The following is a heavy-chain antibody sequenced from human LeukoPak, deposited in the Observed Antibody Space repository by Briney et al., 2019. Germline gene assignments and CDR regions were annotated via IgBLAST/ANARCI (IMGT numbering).Heavy chain of an antibody. CDR1: GFTFSDHY. V-gene: IGHV1-2*02. CDR3: GGSYGGGDCYFDY. J-gene: IGHJ4*02. D-gene: IGHD2-21*02. Sequence: ASVNLSCTASGFTFSDHYIHWVRHPPGQGVEWMGWINHNSGGKNYAQKSQGSVTITRDATISTDYMVQSRWGSDAAAVYYCGGSYGGGDCYFDYWGQGTLVTVSS. CDR2: INHNSGGK.